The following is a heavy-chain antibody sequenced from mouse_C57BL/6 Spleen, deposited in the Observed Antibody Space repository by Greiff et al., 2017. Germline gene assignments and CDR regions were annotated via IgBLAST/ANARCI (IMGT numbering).Heavy chain of an antibody. CDR3: ARSPDYYGSDYYFEY. Sequence: QVQLQQPGTELVKPGASVKLSCKASGYTFTSYWMHWVKQRPGQGLEWIGNINPSNGGTNYNEKFKSKATLTVDKSSSTAYMQRSSLTSEDSAVYDYARSPDYYGSDYYFEYWGKSTTLTGYS. V-gene: IGHV1-53*01. CDR1: GYTFTSYW. J-gene: IGHJ2*01. D-gene: IGHD1-1*01. CDR2: INPSNGGT.